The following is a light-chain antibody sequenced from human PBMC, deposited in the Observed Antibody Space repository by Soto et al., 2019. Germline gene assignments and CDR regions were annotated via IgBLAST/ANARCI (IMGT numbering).Light chain of an antibody. Sequence: QSALTQPRSVSGSPGQSVTISCTGTSSDVGGYNYVSWYQQHPGXXXXXMIYXVXXRXSXXXXXXSXXXXXXXXXXXXXGLQAEDEADYYCCSYAGSRYVFGTGTKLTVL. V-gene: IGLV2-11*01. CDR2: XVX. J-gene: IGLJ1*01. CDR1: SSDVGGYNY. CDR3: CSYAGSRYV.